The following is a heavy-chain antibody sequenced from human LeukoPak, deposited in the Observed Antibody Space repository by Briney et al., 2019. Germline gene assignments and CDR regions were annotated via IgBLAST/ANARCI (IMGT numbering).Heavy chain of an antibody. V-gene: IGHV4-30-4*01. CDR3: ARAPDCTNGVCYTFWFDP. Sequence: PSETLSLTCTVSGGSISSGDYYWSWIRQPPGKGLEWIGYIYYSGSTYYNPSLKSRVTISVDTSKNQFSLKLSSVTAADTAVYYCARAPDCTNGVCYTFWFDPWGQGTLVTVSS. CDR1: GGSISSGDYY. D-gene: IGHD2-8*01. CDR2: IYYSGST. J-gene: IGHJ5*02.